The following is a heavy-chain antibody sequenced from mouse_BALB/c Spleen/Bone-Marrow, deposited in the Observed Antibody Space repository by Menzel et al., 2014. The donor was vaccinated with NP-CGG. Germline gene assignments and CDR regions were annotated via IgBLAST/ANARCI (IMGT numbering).Heavy chain of an antibody. J-gene: IGHJ2*01. Sequence: EVKLVESGGGLVKPGGSLKLSCAASRFTFSNYAMSWVRQTPEKRLEWVATISSGGSYTYYPDSVKGRFTISRDNAQNTLYLQMSSLRSEDTAMYFCARQENWALDYWGQSTTLSVSS. V-gene: IGHV5-9-3*01. CDR1: RFTFSNYA. CDR2: ISSGGSYT. D-gene: IGHD4-1*01. CDR3: ARQENWALDY.